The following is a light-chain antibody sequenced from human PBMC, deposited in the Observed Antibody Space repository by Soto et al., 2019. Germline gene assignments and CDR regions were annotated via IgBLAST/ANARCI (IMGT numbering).Light chain of an antibody. Sequence: EVVLTQSPGTVYLSPGERATLSCRASQSVTANYLAWYQQKPGQAPRLLIYAASSRDTVIPDRFSGSGSGTDFTRSISRVEPEDFAMYYCQHYGSSVTWTCGQGTKVEIK. CDR3: QHYGSSVTWT. CDR1: QSVTANY. J-gene: IGKJ1*01. CDR2: AAS. V-gene: IGKV3-20*01.